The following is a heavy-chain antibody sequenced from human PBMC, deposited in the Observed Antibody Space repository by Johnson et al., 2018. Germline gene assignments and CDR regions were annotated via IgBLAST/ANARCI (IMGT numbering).Heavy chain of an antibody. CDR1: GFTFSSYW. J-gene: IGHJ6*03. D-gene: IGHD4-23*01. CDR3: ARVKQLALRWIKYYDYMDV. CDR2: IHSDGSST. V-gene: IGHV3-74*02. Sequence: EVQLVESGGGLIQPGGSLRLSCAASGFTFSSYWMHWVRQAPGKGLVWVSRIHSDGSSTTYADSVKGRFTISRDNAKNTLYLQMNSLRVEDTAVYYCARVKQLALRWIKYYDYMDVWGKGTTVTVSS.